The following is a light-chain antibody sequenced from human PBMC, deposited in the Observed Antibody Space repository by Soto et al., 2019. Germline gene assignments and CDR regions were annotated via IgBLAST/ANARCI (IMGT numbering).Light chain of an antibody. CDR3: MQGTNSPLT. CDR2: KIS. Sequence: DIVMTHTPLSSPVTLGQPASISCRSSQSLVDSDGNTYLSWLQQRPGQPPRLLIYKISNRFSGVPDRFSGSGAGKDFTLKISRVEAEADGVHYSMQGTNSPLTFGGGTQVEIX. V-gene: IGKV2-24*01. CDR1: QSLVDSDGNTY. J-gene: IGKJ4*01.